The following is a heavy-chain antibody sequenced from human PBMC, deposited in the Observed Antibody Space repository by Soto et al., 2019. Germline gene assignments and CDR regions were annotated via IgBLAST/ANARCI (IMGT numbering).Heavy chain of an antibody. V-gene: IGHV4-31*03. CDR1: GGSITTGGYY. CDR2: RYYSEST. J-gene: IGHJ4*02. Sequence: SETLSLTCTVSGGSITTGGYYWSWIRQLPGKGLEWIGHRYYSESTYYNPSLKSRVSISLDTSKNQFSLKLSSVTAADTAMYYCARTKCSGGSCYSWSLDYWGQGTPVTVSS. CDR3: ARTKCSGGSCYSWSLDY. D-gene: IGHD2-15*01.